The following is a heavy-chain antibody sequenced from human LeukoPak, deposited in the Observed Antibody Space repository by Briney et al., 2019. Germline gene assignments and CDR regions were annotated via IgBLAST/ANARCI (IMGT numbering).Heavy chain of an antibody. CDR3: AHYDYGDSPTVDYFDY. CDR1: GFSLSTSGVG. V-gene: IGHV2-5*01. Sequence: SGPTLVNPTQTLTLTCTFSGFSLSTSGVGVGWIRQPPGKALEWLALIYWNDDKRYSPSLKSRITITKDTSKNQVVLTMTNMDPVDTATYYCAHYDYGDSPTVDYFDYWGQGTLVTVSS. CDR2: IYWNDDK. D-gene: IGHD4-17*01. J-gene: IGHJ4*02.